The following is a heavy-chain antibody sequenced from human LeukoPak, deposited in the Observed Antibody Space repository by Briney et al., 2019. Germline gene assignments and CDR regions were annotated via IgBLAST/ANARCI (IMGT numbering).Heavy chain of an antibody. J-gene: IGHJ4*02. CDR1: GFTGSSNY. CDR2: IYSGGST. Sequence: GGALRLSCAAPGFTGSSNYMRWGRQAPGKGLEWVSVIYSGGSTYYADSVKGRFTISRDNSKNTLYLQMNSLRAEDTAVYYCAAFSAWGQGTLVTVSS. D-gene: IGHD2/OR15-2a*01. CDR3: AAFSA. V-gene: IGHV3-53*01.